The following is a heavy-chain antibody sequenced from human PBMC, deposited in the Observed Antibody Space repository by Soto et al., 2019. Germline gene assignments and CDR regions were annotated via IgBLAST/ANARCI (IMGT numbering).Heavy chain of an antibody. CDR1: GFSFSTYG. D-gene: IGHD1-7*01. J-gene: IGHJ3*02. CDR2: VWYDGSKE. V-gene: IGHV3-33*01. CDR3: ARTDWNYGTGVFDI. Sequence: QVQLVESGGGVVQPGRSLRLSCAASGFSFSTYGKYWVRQAPAGGLEWVALVWYDGSKEYYADSVKGRFTISRDNSKNTLYLQMNSLRAEDTAVYFCARTDWNYGTGVFDIWGQGTMVTVSS.